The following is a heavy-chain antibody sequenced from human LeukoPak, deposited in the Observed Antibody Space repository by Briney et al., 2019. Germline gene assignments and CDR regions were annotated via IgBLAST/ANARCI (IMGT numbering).Heavy chain of an antibody. D-gene: IGHD2-2*01. CDR3: ARDQFKTDCSSTSCPPST. V-gene: IGHV3-30*01. J-gene: IGHJ5*02. Sequence: GGSRRLSCAASGFTFSNYAMHRVRQAPGKGLEWVAVISYDGSNKYYADSVKGRFTISRDNSKNTLYLQMNSLRAEDTAVYYCARDQFKTDCSSTSCPPSTWGQGTLVTVSS. CDR2: ISYDGSNK. CDR1: GFTFSNYA.